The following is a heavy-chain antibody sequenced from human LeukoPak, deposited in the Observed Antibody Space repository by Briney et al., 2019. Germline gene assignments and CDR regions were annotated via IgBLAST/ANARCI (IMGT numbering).Heavy chain of an antibody. CDR3: VRDPYEAY. J-gene: IGHJ4*02. Sequence: GGSLRLSCAASGFIFSSYGMHWVRQAPGKGLEWVAVIWYDGTNKFYADSVKGRFTISRDNSKNTVDLQMDSLRVEDTAVYYCVRDPYEAYWGQGTLVTVSS. D-gene: IGHD5-12*01. V-gene: IGHV3-33*01. CDR2: IWYDGTNK. CDR1: GFIFSSYG.